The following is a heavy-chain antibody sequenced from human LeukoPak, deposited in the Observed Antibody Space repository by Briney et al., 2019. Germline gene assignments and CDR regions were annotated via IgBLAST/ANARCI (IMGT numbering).Heavy chain of an antibody. CDR1: DFSFITYA. J-gene: IGHJ4*02. CDR2: ISGGGDAT. D-gene: IGHD1-26*01. V-gene: IGHV3-23*01. Sequence: PGGSLRLSCAASDFSFITYAMSWVRQAPGKGLEWVSTISGGGDATYYADSVKGRFTISRDNSKNTLYLQMNSLRPEDTAVYYCAKTQTNRYYYFDYWGQGTLVTVSS. CDR3: AKTQTNRYYYFDY.